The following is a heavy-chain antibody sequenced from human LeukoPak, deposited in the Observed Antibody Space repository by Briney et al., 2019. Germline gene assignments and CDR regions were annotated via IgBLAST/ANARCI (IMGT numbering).Heavy chain of an antibody. D-gene: IGHD6-19*01. Sequence: PGGSLRLSCSASGYAFSTYAMRWVRQAPGKGLEYVSAISSDGRITYYANSVKGRFTISRNNSKNTLYLQMGSLRVEDMAVYYCARVSGWYWFDKWGQGTLVTVSS. V-gene: IGHV3-64*01. J-gene: IGHJ4*02. CDR1: GYAFSTYA. CDR2: ISSDGRIT. CDR3: ARVSGWYWFDK.